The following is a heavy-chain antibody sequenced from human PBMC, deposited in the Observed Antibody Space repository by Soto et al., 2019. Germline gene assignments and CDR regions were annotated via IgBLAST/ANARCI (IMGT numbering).Heavy chain of an antibody. CDR3: ARGLLVSDFGVVITNWFDP. CDR1: GYTFTSYG. CDR2: ISAYNGNT. V-gene: IGHV1-18*01. Sequence: ASVKVSCKASGYTFTSYGISWVRQAPGQGLEWMGWISAYNGNTNYAQKLQGRVTMTTDTSTSTAYMELRSLRSDDTAVYYCARGLLVSDFGVVITNWFDPWGQGTLVPVSS. D-gene: IGHD3-3*01. J-gene: IGHJ5*02.